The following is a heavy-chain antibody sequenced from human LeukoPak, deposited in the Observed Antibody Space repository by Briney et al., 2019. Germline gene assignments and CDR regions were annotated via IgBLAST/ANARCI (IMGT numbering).Heavy chain of an antibody. Sequence: PGGSLRLSCVASGFTFCRYWMHWVRQAPGKGLVWVSRINSDGRSTNYADSVKGRFSISRDNSENTLYLQMNSLRAEDTAVYYCARGGGYRELDYWGQGTLVTVSS. CDR1: GFTFCRYW. CDR3: ARGGGYRELDY. CDR2: INSDGRST. J-gene: IGHJ4*02. V-gene: IGHV3-74*01. D-gene: IGHD3-10*01.